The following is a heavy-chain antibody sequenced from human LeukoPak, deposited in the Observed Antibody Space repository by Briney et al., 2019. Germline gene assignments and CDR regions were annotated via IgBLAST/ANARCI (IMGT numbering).Heavy chain of an antibody. Sequence: GGSLRLSCAASEFTFSVYWMHWVRQAPGKGLEWVANIKQDGSEKYYVDSVKGRFTISRDYAKNSLYLHMNSLRAEDTAVYYCARNFYGPYYYYGMDVWGQGTTVTVSS. CDR2: IKQDGSEK. V-gene: IGHV3-7*05. CDR3: ARNFYGPYYYYGMDV. CDR1: EFTFSVYW. D-gene: IGHD2/OR15-2a*01. J-gene: IGHJ6*02.